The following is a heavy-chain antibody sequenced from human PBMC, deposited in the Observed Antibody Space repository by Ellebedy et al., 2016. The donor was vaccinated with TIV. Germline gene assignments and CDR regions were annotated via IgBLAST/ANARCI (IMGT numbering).Heavy chain of an antibody. CDR3: ARYGPRAGDY. CDR2: IYSGGST. CDR1: RFTVSSNY. V-gene: IGHV3-66*01. Sequence: PGGSLRLSCAASRFTVSSNYMSWVRQAPGKGLEWVSVIYSGGSTYYADSVKGRFTISRDNSKNTLYLQMNSLRAEDTAVYYYARYGPRAGDYWGQGTLVTVSS. D-gene: IGHD4-17*01. J-gene: IGHJ4*02.